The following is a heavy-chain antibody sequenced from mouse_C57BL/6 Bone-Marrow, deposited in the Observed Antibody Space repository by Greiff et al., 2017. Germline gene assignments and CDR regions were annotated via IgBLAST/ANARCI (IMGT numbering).Heavy chain of an antibody. Sequence: VQLQQSGAELVRPGASVKLSCTASGFNIKDDYMHWVKQRPEQGLEWIGWIDPENGDTEYASKFQGKATITADTSSNTAYLQLSSLTSEDTAVYYCTTGSLYYYAMDYCGQGTSVTVSS. D-gene: IGHD6-5*01. CDR3: TTGSLYYYAMDY. J-gene: IGHJ4*01. CDR1: GFNIKDDY. V-gene: IGHV14-4*01. CDR2: IDPENGDT.